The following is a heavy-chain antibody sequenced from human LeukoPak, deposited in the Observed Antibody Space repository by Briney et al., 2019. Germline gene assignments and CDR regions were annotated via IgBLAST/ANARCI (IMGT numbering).Heavy chain of an antibody. D-gene: IGHD2-2*01. CDR2: INHSGST. J-gene: IGHJ5*02. V-gene: IGHV4-34*01. CDR1: GGSFSGYY. Sequence: SETLSLTCAVYGGSFSGYYWSWIRQPPGKGLEWIGEINHSGSTNYNPSLKSRVTISVDTSKNQFSLKLSSVTAADTAVYYCASGPEYQLLWPWFDPWGQGTLVTVSS. CDR3: ASGPEYQLLWPWFDP.